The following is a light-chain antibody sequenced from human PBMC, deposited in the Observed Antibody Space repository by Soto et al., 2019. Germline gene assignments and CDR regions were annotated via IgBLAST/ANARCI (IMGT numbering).Light chain of an antibody. V-gene: IGKV1-39*01. CDR2: AAS. Sequence: DIQMTQYPSSLSASVGDRVTITCRASQSIGNYLNWYQQKPGKAPKLLIYAASSLQSGVPSRFSGSGSGTDFTLTISSLQPEDFATYSCQQTDTTPITFGQGTRLEI. CDR1: QSIGNY. J-gene: IGKJ5*01. CDR3: QQTDTTPIT.